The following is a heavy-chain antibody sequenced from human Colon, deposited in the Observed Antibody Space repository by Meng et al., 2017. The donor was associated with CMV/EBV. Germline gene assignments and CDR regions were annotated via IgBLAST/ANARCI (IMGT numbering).Heavy chain of an antibody. CDR3: ARHQIRELVPTSIILNF. D-gene: IGHD2-2*02. Sequence: GESLKISCAASGFTFSGYAMSWVRQAPGRGLEWVSVISGSGGTDRYADSVKGRFTISRDNSENTLFLQMSSLRAEDTAVYYCARHQIRELVPTSIILNFWGQGTMVTVSS. CDR2: ISGSGGTD. CDR1: GFTFSGYA. J-gene: IGHJ3*01. V-gene: IGHV3-23*01.